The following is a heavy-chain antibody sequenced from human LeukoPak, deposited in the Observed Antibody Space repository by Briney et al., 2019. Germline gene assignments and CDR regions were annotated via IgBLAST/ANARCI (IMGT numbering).Heavy chain of an antibody. V-gene: IGHV1-58*01. CDR3: ARDLTMIVDRAGFDY. J-gene: IGHJ4*02. Sequence: SVKVSCKASGFTFTSSAVQWVRQARGQRLEWIGWIVVGSGNTNYAQKFQERVTITRDMSTSTAYMELSSLRSEDTAVYYCARDLTMIVDRAGFDYWGQGTLVTVSS. CDR2: IVVGSGNT. D-gene: IGHD3-22*01. CDR1: GFTFTSSA.